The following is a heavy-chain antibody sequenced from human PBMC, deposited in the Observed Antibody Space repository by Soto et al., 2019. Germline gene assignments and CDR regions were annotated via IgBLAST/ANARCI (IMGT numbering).Heavy chain of an antibody. CDR2: IWYDGTKK. CDR3: AREDSSGDYYVSIDY. CDR1: GFTFSVYG. D-gene: IGHD3-22*01. V-gene: IGHV3-33*01. J-gene: IGHJ4*02. Sequence: QVQLMESGGGVVQPGRSLRLSCAASGFTFSVYGMHWVRQAPGKGLEWVAVIWYDGTKKYHADSVKGRFTISRDNSKNALYLDINSLRAEDTAVYYCAREDSSGDYYVSIDYWGQGTLVSVSS.